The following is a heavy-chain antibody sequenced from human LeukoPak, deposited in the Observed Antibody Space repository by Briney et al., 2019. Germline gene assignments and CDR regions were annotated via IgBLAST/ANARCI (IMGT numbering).Heavy chain of an antibody. J-gene: IGHJ4*02. Sequence: ASVKVSCKASGYTFTGYYMHWVRQAPGQGLEWMGRINPNSGGTNYAQKFQGRVTMTRDTSISTAYMELSRLRSDDAAVYYCARDVDCSSTSCRDYWGQGTLVTVSS. CDR3: ARDVDCSSTSCRDY. V-gene: IGHV1-2*06. CDR1: GYTFTGYY. CDR2: INPNSGGT. D-gene: IGHD2-2*01.